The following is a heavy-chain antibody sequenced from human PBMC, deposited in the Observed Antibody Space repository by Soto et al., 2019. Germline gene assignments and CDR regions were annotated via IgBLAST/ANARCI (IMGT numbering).Heavy chain of an antibody. D-gene: IGHD3-22*01. CDR2: IYSTEST. J-gene: IGHJ4*02. V-gene: IGHV4-31*03. CDR1: GGSISSGSYY. CDR3: ARSDSSGKTRYYFDH. Sequence: QVQLQESGPGLVKPSQTLSLTRTVSGGSISSGSYYWTWIRQHPGKGLEWIGYIYSTESTNYNPSLKSRLTISVDMSASQFSLKLSSVTVADTAVYYCARSDSSGKTRYYFDHWGQGTLVTVSS.